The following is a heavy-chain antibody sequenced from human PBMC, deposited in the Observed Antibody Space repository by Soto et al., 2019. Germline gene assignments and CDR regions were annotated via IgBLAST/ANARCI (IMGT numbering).Heavy chain of an antibody. CDR1: GGTFSSYT. Sequence: QVQLVQSGAEVKKPGSSVKVSCKASGGTFSSYTISWVRQAPGQGLEWMGRIIPILGIANYAQKFQGRVTITADKSTSTAYIELSSLRSEDTAVYYCARDREVNWFDPWGQGTLVTVSS. CDR2: IIPILGIA. J-gene: IGHJ5*02. V-gene: IGHV1-69*08. D-gene: IGHD1-26*01. CDR3: ARDREVNWFDP.